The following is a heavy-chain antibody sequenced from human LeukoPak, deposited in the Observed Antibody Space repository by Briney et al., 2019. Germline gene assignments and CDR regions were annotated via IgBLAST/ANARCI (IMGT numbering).Heavy chain of an antibody. J-gene: IGHJ4*02. CDR2: IYYSGST. CDR1: GGSFSGYY. Sequence: PSETLSLTCAVYGGSFSGYYWSWIRQHPGKGLEWIGYIYYSGSTYYNPSLKSRVTISVDTSKNQFSLKLSSVTAADTAVYYCARHEGRATSFFLTSWGQGTLVTVSS. D-gene: IGHD1-26*01. CDR3: ARHEGRATSFFLTS. V-gene: IGHV4-59*08.